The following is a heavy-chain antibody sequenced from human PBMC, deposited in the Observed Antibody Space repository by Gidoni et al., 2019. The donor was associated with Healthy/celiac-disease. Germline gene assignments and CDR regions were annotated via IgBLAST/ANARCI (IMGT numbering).Heavy chain of an antibody. CDR2: IYHSGST. V-gene: IGHV4-4*02. J-gene: IGHJ5*02. Sequence: QVQLQESGPGLVKPSGTLSLTCAVSGGSISSSNWWSWVRQPPGKGLEWIGEIYHSGSTNYNPSLKGRVTMSVDKSKNQFSLKLSSVTAADTAVYYCARWGGSTTVTANWFDPWGQGTLVTVSS. CDR1: GGSISSSNW. D-gene: IGHD4-4*01. CDR3: ARWGGSTTVTANWFDP.